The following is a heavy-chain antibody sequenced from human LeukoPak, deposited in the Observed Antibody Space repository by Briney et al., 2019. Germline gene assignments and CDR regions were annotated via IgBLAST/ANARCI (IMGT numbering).Heavy chain of an antibody. CDR1: GGTFSSYA. CDR2: IIPIFGTA. CDR3: ARRVLRRGYSGYGGLDY. D-gene: IGHD5-12*01. J-gene: IGHJ4*02. V-gene: IGHV1-69*13. Sequence: ASVKVSCKASGGTFSSYAISWVRQAPGQGLEWMGGIIPIFGTANYAQKFQGRVTITADESTSTAYMELSSLRSEDTAVYYCARRVLRRGYSGYGGLDYWGQGTLVTVSS.